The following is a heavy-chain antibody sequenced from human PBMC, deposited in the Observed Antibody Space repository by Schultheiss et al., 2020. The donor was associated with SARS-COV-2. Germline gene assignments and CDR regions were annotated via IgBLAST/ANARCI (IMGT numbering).Heavy chain of an antibody. V-gene: IGHV3-23*01. J-gene: IGHJ5*02. Sequence: GGSLRLSCAASGFAFSMFAMRWVRQAPGKGLEWVSGISGPGLSSYYADSVKGRFTISRDNAKNSLYLQMNSLRAEDTAVYYCARDLFSSELFFQNWFDPWGHGTLVTVSS. D-gene: IGHD1-26*01. CDR3: ARDLFSSELFFQNWFDP. CDR1: GFAFSMFA. CDR2: ISGPGLSS.